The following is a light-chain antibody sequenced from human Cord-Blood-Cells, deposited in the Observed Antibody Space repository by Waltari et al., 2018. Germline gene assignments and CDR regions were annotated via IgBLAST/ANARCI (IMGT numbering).Light chain of an antibody. CDR2: GAS. CDR1: QSDSSN. V-gene: IGKV3-15*01. J-gene: IGKJ2*01. CDR3: QQYNNWPPVYT. Sequence: EIVMTQSPATLSVSPGERATLSCRASQSDSSNLAWYQQKPRQAPRLLIYGASTRATGIPARFSGSGSGTEFTLTISSLQSEDFAVDYWQQYNNWPPVYTFGQGTKLEIK.